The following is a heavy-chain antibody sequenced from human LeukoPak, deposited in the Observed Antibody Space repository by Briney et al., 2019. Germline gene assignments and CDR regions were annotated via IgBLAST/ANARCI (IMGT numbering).Heavy chain of an antibody. D-gene: IGHD2-2*01. CDR3: VSFYETY. Sequence: GGSLRLSCAASGNYWMHWVRQAPGKGLVWVSHINGDGSWTTYADSVKGRFTISKDNAKNTVYLQMNNLRAEDTAVYYCVSFYETYWGRGILVTVSS. J-gene: IGHJ4*02. V-gene: IGHV3-74*01. CDR1: GNYW. CDR2: INGDGSWT.